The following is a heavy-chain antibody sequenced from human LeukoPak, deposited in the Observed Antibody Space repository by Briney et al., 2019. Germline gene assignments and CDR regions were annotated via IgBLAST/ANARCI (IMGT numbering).Heavy chain of an antibody. Sequence: GGSLRLSCAASGFTFSDYYMSWIRQAPGKGLEWVSYISTSGSTIYYADSVKGRFTISRDNAKNSLYLQMNSLRAEDTAVYYCARDGGISYYGSGDTTNWFDPWGQGTLVTVSS. CDR3: ARDGGISYYGSGDTTNWFDP. V-gene: IGHV3-11*04. CDR2: ISTSGSTI. D-gene: IGHD3-10*01. J-gene: IGHJ5*02. CDR1: GFTFSDYY.